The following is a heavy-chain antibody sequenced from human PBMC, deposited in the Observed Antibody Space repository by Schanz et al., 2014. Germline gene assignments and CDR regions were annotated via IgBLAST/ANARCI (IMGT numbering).Heavy chain of an antibody. CDR3: ARGYGDSPTDF. CDR2: INPSGGST. CDR1: GGTFSSYT. V-gene: IGHV1-69*08. D-gene: IGHD4-17*01. Sequence: QVQLVQSGAEVKKPGSSMKVSCKLSGGTFSSYTISWMRQAPGQGLEWMGKINPSGGSTTYAQKFQGRVTMTADRSTSTAYMELSSLRSEDTAVYYCARGYGDSPTDFWGQGTLVTVSS. J-gene: IGHJ4*02.